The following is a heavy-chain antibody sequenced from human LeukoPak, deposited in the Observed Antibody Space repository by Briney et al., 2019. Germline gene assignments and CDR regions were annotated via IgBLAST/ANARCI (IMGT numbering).Heavy chain of an antibody. V-gene: IGHV3-21*01. CDR2: ISSSSSYI. J-gene: IGHJ3*02. CDR3: APDTAMVTFVAFDI. D-gene: IGHD5-18*01. Sequence: SGGSLTLSCAASGFTFSDYSLNWVRKAPGQGLEWVSSISSSSSYIYYADSVKGRFTISRDNAKNSLYLQMNSLRAEDTAVYYCAPDTAMVTFVAFDIWGQGTLVTVSS. CDR1: GFTFSDYS.